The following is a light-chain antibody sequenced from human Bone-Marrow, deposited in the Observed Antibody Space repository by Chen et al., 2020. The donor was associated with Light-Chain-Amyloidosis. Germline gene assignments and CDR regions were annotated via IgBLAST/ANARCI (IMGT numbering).Light chain of an antibody. J-gene: IGLJ3*02. Sequence: SYLLTHPSSVSVAPGQTAPIACGGNNIGSKSGHWYQQQPGQAPLLVVYDDSDRPSGIPERLSGSNSGNTATLTISRVEAGDEADYYCQVWDRSSDRPVFGGGTKLTVL. CDR1: NIGSKS. V-gene: IGLV3-21*02. CDR2: DDS. CDR3: QVWDRSSDRPV.